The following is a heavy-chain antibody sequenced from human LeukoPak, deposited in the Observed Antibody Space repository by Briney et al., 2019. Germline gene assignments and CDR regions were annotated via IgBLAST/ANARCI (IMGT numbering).Heavy chain of an antibody. CDR1: GGSISSGSYY. CDR2: IYTSGST. D-gene: IGHD1-7*01. CDR3: ARGEGWNYGFDY. V-gene: IGHV4-61*02. Sequence: SETLSLTCTVSGGSISSGSYYWSWIRQPAGKGLEWIGRIYTSGSTNYNPSLKSRVTISVDTSKNQFSLKLSSVTAADTAVYYCARGEGWNYGFDYWGQGTLVTVSS. J-gene: IGHJ4*02.